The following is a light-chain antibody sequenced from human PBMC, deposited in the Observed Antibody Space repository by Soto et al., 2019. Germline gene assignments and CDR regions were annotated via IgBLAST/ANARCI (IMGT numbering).Light chain of an antibody. J-gene: IGKJ1*01. CDR3: QQYYNWPPWT. Sequence: EIVMTQSPATLSVSPGERATLSCRASQSVSSNLAWYQQKPGQAPRLLIYGASTRATGIPARFSGSGSGTEFTLTISSLQSADFAVYYCQQYYNWPPWTFGQGTKVEIK. V-gene: IGKV3-15*01. CDR2: GAS. CDR1: QSVSSN.